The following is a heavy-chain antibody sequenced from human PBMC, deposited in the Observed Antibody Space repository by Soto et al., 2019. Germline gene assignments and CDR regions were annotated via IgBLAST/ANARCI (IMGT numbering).Heavy chain of an antibody. J-gene: IGHJ3*02. Sequence: VGSLRLSCAASGFTFSYYYMSGVRQAPGKGLEWVSAISGSGGSTYYADSVKGRFTISRDNSKNTLYLQMNSLRAEDTAVYYCAKGSAFDIWGQGTMVTVSS. V-gene: IGHV3-23*01. CDR1: GFTFSYYY. D-gene: IGHD2-15*01. CDR3: AKGSAFDI. CDR2: ISGSGGST.